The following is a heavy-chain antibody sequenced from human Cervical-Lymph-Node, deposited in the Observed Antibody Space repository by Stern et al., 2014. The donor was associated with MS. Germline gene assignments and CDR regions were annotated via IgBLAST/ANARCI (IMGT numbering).Heavy chain of an antibody. CDR1: GFSLSNGGMG. CDR2: IFSNDEK. V-gene: IGHV2-26*01. Sequence: QVTLRESGPVLVKPTETLTLTCTVSGFSLSNGGMGVSWIRQPPGKALEWLAHIFSNDEKSYRTSLKNRLTISKDTSKSQVVLTVTNMDPVDTATYYCARILGWRHSDWPRGWFDPWGQGTLVTVSS. CDR3: ARILGWRHSDWPRGWFDP. J-gene: IGHJ5*02. D-gene: IGHD3-9*01.